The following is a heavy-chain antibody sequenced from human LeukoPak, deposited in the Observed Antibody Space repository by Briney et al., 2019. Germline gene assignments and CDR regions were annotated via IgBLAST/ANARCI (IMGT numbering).Heavy chain of an antibody. J-gene: IGHJ4*02. D-gene: IGHD4-17*01. V-gene: IGHV4-39*07. Sequence: SETLSLTCTVSGGSISSSSYYWAWIRQPPGKGLEWIGSIYYSGNTYYKSSLKSRVTISVDTSKNQFSLKLSSVTAADTAMYFCARDPDYGDYSPPGSFGYWGQGTLVTVSS. CDR2: IYYSGNT. CDR1: GGSISSSSYY. CDR3: ARDPDYGDYSPPGSFGY.